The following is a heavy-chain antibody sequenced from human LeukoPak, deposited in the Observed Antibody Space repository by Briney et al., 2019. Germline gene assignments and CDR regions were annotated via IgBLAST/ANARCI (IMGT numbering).Heavy chain of an antibody. CDR3: ARVYYYDSSGYHLAY. V-gene: IGHV4-34*01. D-gene: IGHD3-22*01. CDR2: INHSGST. J-gene: IGHJ4*02. CDR1: GGSLSDYY. Sequence: PSETLSLTCAVYGGSLSDYYWTWIRQPPGKGLEWIGEINHSGSTNYNPSLKSRVTISVDTSKNQFSLKLTSVTAADTAVYYCARVYYYDSSGYHLAYWGQGNLVTVCS.